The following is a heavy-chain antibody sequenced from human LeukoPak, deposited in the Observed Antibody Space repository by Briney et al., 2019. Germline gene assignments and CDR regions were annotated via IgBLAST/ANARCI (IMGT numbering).Heavy chain of an antibody. J-gene: IGHJ4*02. CDR2: INPNSGGT. D-gene: IGHD1-26*01. V-gene: IGHV1-2*02. Sequence: ASVKVSCEASGYTFTAYFMNWVRQAPGQGLEWLGWINPNSGGTNYAQKFQGRVTMTRDTSINTVYMELSSLRSDDTALYYCTRDLRMGAPSPLRYWGQGTLITVSS. CDR3: TRDLRMGAPSPLRY. CDR1: GYTFTAYF.